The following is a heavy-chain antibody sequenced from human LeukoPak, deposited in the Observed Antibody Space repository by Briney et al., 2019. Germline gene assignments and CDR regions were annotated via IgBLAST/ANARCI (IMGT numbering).Heavy chain of an antibody. Sequence: GGSLRLSCAASGFTFSSYGMHWVRQAPGKGLEWVSSISSSSSYIYYADSVKGRFTISRDNAKNSLYLQMNSLRAEDTAVYYCAKDLSSGSYISSGYFQHWGQGTLVTVSS. CDR2: ISSSSSYI. V-gene: IGHV3-21*01. J-gene: IGHJ1*01. CDR1: GFTFSSYG. D-gene: IGHD1-26*01. CDR3: AKDLSSGSYISSGYFQH.